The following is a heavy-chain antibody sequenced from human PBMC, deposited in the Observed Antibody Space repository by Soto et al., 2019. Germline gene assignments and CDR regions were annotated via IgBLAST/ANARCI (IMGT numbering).Heavy chain of an antibody. Sequence: PSETLPRTCTVSAGTISSGAYYWIWIRQHPGKGREWIVYIYYSGSTYYNPSLKSRVSISVDTSKNQFSLKLSSVTDEYTDVSYCAGARIVGAEGKNYYYGMEVWGQGNRVTVSS. D-gene: IGHD1-26*01. CDR1: AGTISSGAYY. CDR2: IYYSGST. CDR3: AGARIVGAEGKNYYYGMEV. V-gene: IGHV4-31*03. J-gene: IGHJ6*02.